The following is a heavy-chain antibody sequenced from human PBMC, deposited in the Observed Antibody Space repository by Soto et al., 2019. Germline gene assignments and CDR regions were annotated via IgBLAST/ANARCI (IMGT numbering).Heavy chain of an antibody. D-gene: IGHD2-15*01. CDR1: GGSVSSGGYS. CDR2: IYDSGTT. V-gene: IGHV4-30-2*01. J-gene: IGHJ5*02. CDR3: ARATSTGSYFDP. Sequence: QLQLQESGSGLVKPSQTLSLTCAVSGGSVSSGGYSWSWIRQPPGGGLEWIGYIYDSGTTFYNPSLKSRVPIALDRSNNQFSLNLNSATAADTAVYYCARATSTGSYFDPWGQGTLVTVSS.